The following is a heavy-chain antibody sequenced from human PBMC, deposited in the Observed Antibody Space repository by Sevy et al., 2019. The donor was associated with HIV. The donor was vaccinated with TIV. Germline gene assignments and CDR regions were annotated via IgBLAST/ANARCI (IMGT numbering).Heavy chain of an antibody. D-gene: IGHD6-13*01. V-gene: IGHV3-48*01. CDR1: GFTFSSYS. J-gene: IGHJ6*02. Sequence: GGSLRLSCAASGFTFSSYSMNWVRQAPGKGLEWVSYISSSSSTIYDADSVKGRFTISSDNAKNSLYLHMNSLRAEDTAVYYCARDIAPVGTGYSSSWDHGGNYYGMDVWGQGTTVTVSS. CDR2: ISSSSSTI. CDR3: ARDIAPVGTGYSSSWDHGGNYYGMDV.